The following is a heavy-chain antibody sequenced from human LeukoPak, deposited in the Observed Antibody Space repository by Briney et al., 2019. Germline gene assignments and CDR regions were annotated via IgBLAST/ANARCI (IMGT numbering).Heavy chain of an antibody. J-gene: IGHJ6*03. V-gene: IGHV4-59*01. CDR1: GGSISSYY. D-gene: IGHD1-1*01. Sequence: SSETLSLICTVSGGSISSYYWSWIRQPPGKGLEWIGYFYYSGSTNYNPSLKSRVTISVDTSKNQFSLKLSSVTAADTAVYYCARDYSGTTFGSYYYYMDVWGKGTTVTVSS. CDR2: FYYSGST. CDR3: ARDYSGTTFGSYYYYMDV.